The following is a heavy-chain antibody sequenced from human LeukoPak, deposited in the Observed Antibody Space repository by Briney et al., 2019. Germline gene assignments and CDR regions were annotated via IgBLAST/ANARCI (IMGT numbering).Heavy chain of an antibody. Sequence: PSETLSLTCTVSGGSISSYYWSWIRQPPGKGLEWIGYIYYSGSTNYNPSLKSRVTISVDTSKNQFSLKLSSVTAADTAVYYCARRCPREYYYYGMDVWGQGTRSPSP. CDR1: GGSISSYY. CDR2: IYYSGST. V-gene: IGHV4-59*08. CDR3: ARRCPREYYYYGMDV. J-gene: IGHJ6*02.